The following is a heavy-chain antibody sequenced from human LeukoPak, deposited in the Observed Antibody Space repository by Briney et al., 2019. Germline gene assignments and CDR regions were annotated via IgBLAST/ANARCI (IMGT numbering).Heavy chain of an antibody. V-gene: IGHV1-18*01. CDR3: VATLRTYDYVWGSYRWSSSD. J-gene: IGHJ4*02. Sequence: PGASVKVSCKASGYTFTSYGISWVRQAPGQGLEWMGWISAYNGNTNYAQKLQGRVTMTTDTSTSTAYMELSSLRSEDTAVYYCVATLRTYDYVWGSYRWSSSDWGQGTLVTVSS. CDR1: GYTFTSYG. D-gene: IGHD3-16*02. CDR2: ISAYNGNT.